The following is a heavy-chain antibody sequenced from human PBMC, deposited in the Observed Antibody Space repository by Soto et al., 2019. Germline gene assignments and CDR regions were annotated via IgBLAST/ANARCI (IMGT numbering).Heavy chain of an antibody. CDR1: GASLSSVGYY. Sequence: QVQLQESGPGLVKPSQTLSLTCAVSGASLSSVGYYWHWIRQHPGKGLEWLGYIFDSGTTYYRPSLKSRLAISADTSNNQFSLRLTSVTAADTAVYYCARGWQRVTGTSDYWGQGTLVTVSS. J-gene: IGHJ4*02. CDR3: ARGWQRVTGTSDY. D-gene: IGHD1-20*01. V-gene: IGHV4-31*11. CDR2: IFDSGTT.